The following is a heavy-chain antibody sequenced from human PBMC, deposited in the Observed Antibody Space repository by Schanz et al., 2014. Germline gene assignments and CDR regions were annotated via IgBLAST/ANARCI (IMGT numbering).Heavy chain of an antibody. D-gene: IGHD3-22*01. CDR3: AKEPSEDIMIVVVPFDY. V-gene: IGHV1-18*01. J-gene: IGHJ4*02. CDR1: GYGFTRYG. Sequence: QVQLVQSGAEVKKPGASVKVSCKASGYGFTRYGISWVRQAPGQGLEWMGWISAHNGDTRYSQKFQGRVTMTTDTSASTAYMELRSLRTDDTAVYYCAKEPSEDIMIVVVPFDYWGQGTLVTVSS. CDR2: ISAHNGDT.